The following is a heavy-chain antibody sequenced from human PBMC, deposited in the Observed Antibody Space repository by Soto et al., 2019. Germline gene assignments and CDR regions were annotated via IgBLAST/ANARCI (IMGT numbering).Heavy chain of an antibody. D-gene: IGHD3-9*01. Sequence: ASVKVSCKASGYIFTDYYMHWVRQAPGQELEWMGRINPNSGGTNYAQKFQGRVTMTRDTSISTAYTELSSLRSEDTAVYYCATGLPLHLTYYFDYWGQGTLVTVSS. CDR2: INPNSGGT. CDR1: GYIFTDYY. J-gene: IGHJ4*02. V-gene: IGHV1-2*06. CDR3: ATGLPLHLTYYFDY.